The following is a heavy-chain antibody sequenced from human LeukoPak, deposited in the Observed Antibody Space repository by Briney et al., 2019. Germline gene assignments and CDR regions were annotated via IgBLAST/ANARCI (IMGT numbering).Heavy chain of an antibody. CDR1: GFTFSSYG. CDR2: INPNSGGT. CDR3: ARSETDYGDYSPNYYYGMDV. D-gene: IGHD4-17*01. V-gene: IGHV1-2*06. J-gene: IGHJ6*02. Sequence: GGSLRLSCAASGFTFSSYGMHWVRQAPGQGLEWMGRINPNSGGTNYAQKFQGRVTMTRDTSISTAYMELRRLRSDDTAVYYCARSETDYGDYSPNYYYGMDVWGQGTTVTVSS.